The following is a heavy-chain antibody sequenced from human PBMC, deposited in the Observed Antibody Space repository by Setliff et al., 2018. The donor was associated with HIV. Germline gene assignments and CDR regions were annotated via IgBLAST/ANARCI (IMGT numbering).Heavy chain of an antibody. CDR1: DYTFTTYW. Sequence: HGESLKISCKAVDYTFTTYWIGWVRQMPGEGLEWMGIIYPDDSNIRYNPSFQSQVTISADKSITTAYLEIHNLKASDTATYYCARLPYYVSGGVFDHWGKGTLVTVSS. D-gene: IGHD3-10*01. J-gene: IGHJ4*02. V-gene: IGHV5-51*01. CDR2: IYPDDSNI. CDR3: ARLPYYVSGGVFDH.